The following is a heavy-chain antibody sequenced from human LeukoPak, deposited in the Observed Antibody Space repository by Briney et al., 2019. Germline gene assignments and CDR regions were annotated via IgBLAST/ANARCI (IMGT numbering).Heavy chain of an antibody. CDR3: AKASGA. J-gene: IGHJ4*02. D-gene: IGHD3-10*01. CDR2: ISGSGGST. V-gene: IGHV3-23*01. CDR1: AFIFSGHW. Sequence: GGSLRLSCEGSAFIFSGHWMNWVRQAPGKGLEWVSAISGSGGSTYYADSVKGRFTISRDNSKNTLYLQMNSLRAEDTAVYYCAKASGAWGQGTLVTVSS.